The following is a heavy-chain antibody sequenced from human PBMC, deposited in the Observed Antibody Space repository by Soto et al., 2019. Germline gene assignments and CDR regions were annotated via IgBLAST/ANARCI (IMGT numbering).Heavy chain of an antibody. CDR3: ARWWSGSRQGFDH. CDR1: GGSISSGDYY. V-gene: IGHV4-31*03. D-gene: IGHD3-3*01. J-gene: IGHJ5*02. CDR2: IYYSGST. Sequence: QVQLQESGPGLVKPSQTLSLTCTVSGGSISSGDYYWSWIRQHPGKGLEWIGYIYYSGSTYYNPSLKSRVTISVDTSTNQFSLKLSSVTAADTAVYYCARWWSGSRQGFDHWGQGTLVTVSS.